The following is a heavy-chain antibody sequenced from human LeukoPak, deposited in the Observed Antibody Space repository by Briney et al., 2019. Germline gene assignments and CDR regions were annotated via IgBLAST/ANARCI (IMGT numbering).Heavy chain of an antibody. CDR1: GGSFSGYY. CDR2: INHSGST. Sequence: SETLSLTCAVYGGSFSGYYWSWIRQPPGKGLEWIGEINHSGSTNYNPPLKSRVTISVDTSKNQFSLKLSSVTAADTAVYYCASRYFDILTGYQYQGARDYWGQGTLVTVSS. V-gene: IGHV4-34*01. CDR3: ASRYFDILTGYQYQGARDY. J-gene: IGHJ4*02. D-gene: IGHD3-9*01.